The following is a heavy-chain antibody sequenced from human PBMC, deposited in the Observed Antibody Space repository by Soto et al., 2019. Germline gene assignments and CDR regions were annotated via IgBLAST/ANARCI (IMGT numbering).Heavy chain of an antibody. Sequence: QVQLVQSGAEVKKPGASVKVSCKASGYTFTGYYMHWVRQAPGQGLEWMGWINPNSGGTNYAQKFQGRVTITADKSTSTAYMELSSLRSEDTAVYYCARETVVGATPSLGYYYGMDVWGQGTTVTVSS. CDR2: INPNSGGT. D-gene: IGHD1-26*01. CDR3: ARETVVGATPSLGYYYGMDV. J-gene: IGHJ6*02. CDR1: GYTFTGYY. V-gene: IGHV1-2*02.